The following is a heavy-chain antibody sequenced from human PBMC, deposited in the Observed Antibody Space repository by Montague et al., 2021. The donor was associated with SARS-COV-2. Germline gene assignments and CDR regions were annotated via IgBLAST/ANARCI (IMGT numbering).Heavy chain of an antibody. V-gene: IGHV4-61*09. D-gene: IGHD2-8*02. CDR1: GDSMTSGSHF. Sequence: TLSLTCTVSGDSMTSGSHFWTWLRQPAGKGLEWIGHIQTSGTSNYSPSLRDRITLSIDTSRNQLSLELRSVTAADTAVYYCARDRPESWRISPGLVGLFATVVHSASGMDVWGRGTTVIVS. CDR2: IQTSGTS. J-gene: IGHJ6*02. CDR3: ARDRPESWRISPGLVGLFATVVHSASGMDV.